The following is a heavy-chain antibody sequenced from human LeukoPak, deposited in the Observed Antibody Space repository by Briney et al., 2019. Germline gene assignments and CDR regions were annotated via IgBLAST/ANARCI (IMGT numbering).Heavy chain of an antibody. CDR2: IYTSGST. Sequence: PSETLSLTCTVSGGSISSGSYYWSWIRQPAGKGLEWIGRIYTSGSTNYNPPLKSRVTISVDTSKNQFSLKLSSVTAADTAVYYCARGPTVTTRGFDYWGQGTLVTVSS. CDR3: ARGPTVTTRGFDY. CDR1: GGSISSGSYY. J-gene: IGHJ4*02. D-gene: IGHD4-17*01. V-gene: IGHV4-61*02.